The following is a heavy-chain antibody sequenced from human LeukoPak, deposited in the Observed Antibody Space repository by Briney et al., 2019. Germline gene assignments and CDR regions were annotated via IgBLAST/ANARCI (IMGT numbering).Heavy chain of an antibody. CDR2: INPSGGST. CDR3: ARESGIRWEGGQQLVKDGAFDI. Sequence: ASVKVSCKASGYIFTNYYLYWVRQAPGQGLEWMGIINPSGGSTSYAQKFQGRVTMTRDRSTSTVYMNLSSLRSEDTAVYYCARESGIRWEGGQQLVKDGAFDIWGQGTMVTVSS. J-gene: IGHJ3*02. V-gene: IGHV1-46*01. CDR1: GYIFTNYY. D-gene: IGHD6-13*01.